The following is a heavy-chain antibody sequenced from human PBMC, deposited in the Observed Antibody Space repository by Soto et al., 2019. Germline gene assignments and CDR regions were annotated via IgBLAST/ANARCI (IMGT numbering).Heavy chain of an antibody. CDR1: GGSISSSSYY. J-gene: IGHJ6*02. CDR2: IYYSGST. V-gene: IGHV4-39*01. CDR3: ARLPSPGRMDV. Sequence: PSETLSLTCTVSGGSISSSSYYWGWIRQPPGKGLEWIGSIYYSGSTYYNPSLKSRVTISVDTSKNQFSLKLSSVTAADTAVYYRARLPSPGRMDVWGQGTTVTVSS.